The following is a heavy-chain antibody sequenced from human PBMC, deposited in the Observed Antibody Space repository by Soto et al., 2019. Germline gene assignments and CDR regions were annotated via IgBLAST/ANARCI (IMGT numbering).Heavy chain of an antibody. J-gene: IGHJ3*02. D-gene: IGHD4-17*01. V-gene: IGHV4-39*02. CDR3: ARPSSSTVTTGATFDI. Sequence: SETLSLPCPVAGRSISRINYYWGWLCQPPGKGLEWIGSFYYTGSTYSNPSLKSRVTISVDTSKNHFSLKLTSVTAADTAVYYCARPSSSTVTTGATFDIWGQGTMVT. CDR2: FYYTGST. CDR1: GRSISRINYY.